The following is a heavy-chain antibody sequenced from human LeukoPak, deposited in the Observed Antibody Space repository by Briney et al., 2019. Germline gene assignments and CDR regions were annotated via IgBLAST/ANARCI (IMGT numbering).Heavy chain of an antibody. CDR3: ARPRTGNTGRPEYIEN. Sequence: SETLSLTCAVYGGSFSGYYWSWIRQPPGKGLEWIGEINHSGSTNYNPSLKSRVTISVDTSKNQFSLKLSSVTAADTAVYFCARPRTGNTGRPEYIENWGQGTLVTVSP. CDR2: INHSGST. V-gene: IGHV4-34*01. J-gene: IGHJ1*01. D-gene: IGHD2-8*02. CDR1: GGSFSGYY.